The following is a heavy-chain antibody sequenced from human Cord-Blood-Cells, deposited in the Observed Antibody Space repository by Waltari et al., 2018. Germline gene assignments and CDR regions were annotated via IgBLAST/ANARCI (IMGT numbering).Heavy chain of an antibody. CDR1: VFTVSSTY. V-gene: IGHV3-53*01. CDR3: ARGDYDSSGYYFDY. D-gene: IGHD3-22*01. CDR2: IYSGGST. Sequence: EVQLVESGGGLIQPGGSLRLSCAASVFTVSSTYMSWVRQAPGKGLEWVSVIYSGGSTYYADSVKGRFTISRDNSKNTLYLQMNSLRAEDTAVYYCARGDYDSSGYYFDYWGQGTLVTVSS. J-gene: IGHJ4*02.